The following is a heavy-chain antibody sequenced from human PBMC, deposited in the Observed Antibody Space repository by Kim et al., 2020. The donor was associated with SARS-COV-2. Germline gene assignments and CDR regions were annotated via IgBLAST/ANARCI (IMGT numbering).Heavy chain of an antibody. D-gene: IGHD5-12*01. J-gene: IGHJ4*02. V-gene: IGHV3-48*02. CDR2: I. Sequence: IYYADSVRGRFTISRDDAKNSLNLQINSLSDEDTAVYFCAKVGSAIDSWGQGTLVTVSS. CDR3: AKVGSAIDS.